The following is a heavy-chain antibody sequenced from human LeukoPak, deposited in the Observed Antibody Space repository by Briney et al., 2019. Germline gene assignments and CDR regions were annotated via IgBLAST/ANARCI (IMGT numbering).Heavy chain of an antibody. Sequence: ASVKVSCKASGYTFTSYDINWVRQATGQGLEWMGWMNPNRGNTGYAQKFQGRVTMTRDTSISTAYMELSRLRSDDTAFYYCARVPISGYNYAYSFDYWGQGTLVTVSS. CDR1: GYTFTSYD. CDR3: ARVPISGYNYAYSFDY. V-gene: IGHV1-8*01. J-gene: IGHJ4*02. D-gene: IGHD5-18*01. CDR2: MNPNRGNT.